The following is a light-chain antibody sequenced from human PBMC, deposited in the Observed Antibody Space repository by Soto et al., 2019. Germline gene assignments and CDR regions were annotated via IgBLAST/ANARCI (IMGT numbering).Light chain of an antibody. V-gene: IGKV1-16*01. CDR3: QQYASNVAT. CDR1: QDILNY. J-gene: IGKJ2*01. CDR2: GAS. Sequence: DIQMTQSPSSLSASVGDRVTITCRASQDILNYLAWFQQKPGKAPKSLIYGASSLHSGVPSRFSGSGFGTDFSLTISSLQPEDFAPYYCQQYASNVATFGQGTTLEV.